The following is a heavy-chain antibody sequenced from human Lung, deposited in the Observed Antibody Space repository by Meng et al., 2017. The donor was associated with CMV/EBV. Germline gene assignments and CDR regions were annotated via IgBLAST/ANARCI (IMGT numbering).Heavy chain of an antibody. CDR3: ARDPFIKAFDI. Sequence: GESXKISXAASGFTFSNYWMTWLRQAPGRGLELVAHIKEDGSEKYFVGSVKGRFTISRDNAKNSLYLQMNSLRAEDTAVYYCARDPFIKAFDIWGQGTMVTVSS. CDR1: GFTFSNYW. J-gene: IGHJ3*02. CDR2: IKEDGSEK. V-gene: IGHV3-7*01.